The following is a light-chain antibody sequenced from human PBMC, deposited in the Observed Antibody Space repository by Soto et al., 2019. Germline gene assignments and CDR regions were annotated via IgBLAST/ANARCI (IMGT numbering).Light chain of an antibody. CDR3: QKHDGVPQ. J-gene: IGKJ3*01. V-gene: IGKV1-33*01. CDR1: QDITNQ. Sequence: DIQMTQSPSSLSASVGDTVTITCQASQDITNQLHWYQQKPGKAPNLLIYDASHLETGVPSRISGSRSGTYFTLTMSNLQPEDIATDYCQKHDGVPQFGPGTKV. CDR2: DAS.